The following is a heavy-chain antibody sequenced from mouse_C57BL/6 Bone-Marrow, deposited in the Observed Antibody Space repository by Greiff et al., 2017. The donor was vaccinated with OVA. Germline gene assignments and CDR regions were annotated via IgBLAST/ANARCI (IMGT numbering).Heavy chain of an antibody. D-gene: IGHD2-4*01. CDR2: IYPGSGST. CDR3: SSPYDYDDGTLGWFAY. J-gene: IGHJ3*01. CDR1: GYTFTSYW. Sequence: QVQLQQPGAELVKPGASVKMSCKASGYTFTSYWITWVKQRPGQGLEWIGDIYPGSGSTNYNEKFKSKATLTVDTSSSTAYMQLSSLTSEDSAVYYCSSPYDYDDGTLGWFAYWGQGTLVTVSA. V-gene: IGHV1-55*01.